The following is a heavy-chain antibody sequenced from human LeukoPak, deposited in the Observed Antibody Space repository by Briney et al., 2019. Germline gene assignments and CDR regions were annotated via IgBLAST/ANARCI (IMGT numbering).Heavy chain of an antibody. D-gene: IGHD3-3*01. CDR3: ARVGSGYRFDY. CDR1: GGSISSSSYY. V-gene: IGHV4-39*07. J-gene: IGHJ4*02. CDR2: IYYSGST. Sequence: KPSETLSLTCTVSGGSISSSSYYWGWIRQPPGKGLEWIGSIYYSGSTYYNPSLKSRVTISVDTSKNQFSLKLSSVTAADTAVYYCARVGSGYRFDYWGQGTLVTVSS.